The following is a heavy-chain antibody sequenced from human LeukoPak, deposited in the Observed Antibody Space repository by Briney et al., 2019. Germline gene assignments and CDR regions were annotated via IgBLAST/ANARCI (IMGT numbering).Heavy chain of an antibody. J-gene: IGHJ5*02. CDR1: GFTFSSYA. CDR3: ARSRGVDWFDP. V-gene: IGHV3-48*04. CDR2: ISSSSSTI. D-gene: IGHD2-15*01. Sequence: GGSLRLSCAASGFTFSSYAMSWVRQAPGKGLEWVSYISSSSSTIHYADSVKGRFAISRDNAKNSLYLQMNSLRTEDTAVYYCARSRGVDWFDPWGQGTLVTVSS.